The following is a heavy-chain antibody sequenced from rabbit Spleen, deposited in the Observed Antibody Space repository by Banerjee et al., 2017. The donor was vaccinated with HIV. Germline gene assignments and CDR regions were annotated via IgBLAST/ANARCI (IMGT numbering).Heavy chain of an antibody. Sequence: QEQLEESGGDLVKPEGSLTLTCTASGFSFSSSYWMCWVRQAPGKRPEWIACIDAGSSGSTYYVSWAKGRFTISKTSSTTVTLQMTSLTAADTATYFCARDAGTSFSTYGMDLWGPGTLVTVS. V-gene: IGHV1S45*01. CDR1: GFSFSSSYW. D-gene: IGHD8-1*01. J-gene: IGHJ6*01. CDR3: ARDAGTSFSTYGMDL. CDR2: IDAGSSGST.